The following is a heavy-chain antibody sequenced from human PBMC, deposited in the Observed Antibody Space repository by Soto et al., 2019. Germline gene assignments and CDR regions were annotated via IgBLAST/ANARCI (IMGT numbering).Heavy chain of an antibody. D-gene: IGHD6-13*01. CDR3: ARDRSGSGWFNAFDI. Sequence: PSQTLSLTCAISGDSVFSSTAAWNWIRQSPSRGLEWLGRTYYRSKWYNDYAVSVKSRITINPDTSKHQFSLQSNSVTPEDTAVYYCARDRSGSGWFNAFDIWGHGTMVTVSS. V-gene: IGHV6-1*01. CDR1: GDSVFSSTAA. CDR2: TYYRSKWYN. J-gene: IGHJ3*02.